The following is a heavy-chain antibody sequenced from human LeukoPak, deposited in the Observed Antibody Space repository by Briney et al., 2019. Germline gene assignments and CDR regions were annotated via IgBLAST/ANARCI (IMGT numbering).Heavy chain of an antibody. CDR1: GFTFSSYG. V-gene: IGHV3-33*01. Sequence: GGSLRLSCAASGFTFSSYGMHWVRQAPGKGLEWVAVIWYDGSNKYYADSVKGRFTISRDNSKNTLYLQMNSLRAEDTAVYYCAGYIYYDSSGYYIPAWGQGTLVTVSS. D-gene: IGHD3-22*01. J-gene: IGHJ5*02. CDR3: AGYIYYDSSGYYIPA. CDR2: IWYDGSNK.